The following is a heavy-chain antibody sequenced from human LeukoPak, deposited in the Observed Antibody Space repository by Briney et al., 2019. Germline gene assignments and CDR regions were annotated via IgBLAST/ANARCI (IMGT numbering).Heavy chain of an antibody. J-gene: IGHJ4*02. CDR2: IRYDGSNK. V-gene: IGHV3-30*02. CDR3: AKDRSVVTTTPDY. CDR1: GFTFSSYG. D-gene: IGHD3-22*01. Sequence: GGSLRLSCAASGFTFSSYGMHWVRQAPGKGLEWVAFIRYDGSNKYYADSVKGRFTISRDNSKNTLYLQMNSLRAEDTAVYYCAKDRSVVTTTPDYWGQGTLVTVSS.